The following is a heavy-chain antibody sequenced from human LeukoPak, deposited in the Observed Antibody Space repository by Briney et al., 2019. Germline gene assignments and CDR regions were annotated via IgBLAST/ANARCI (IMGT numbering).Heavy chain of an antibody. CDR1: GGSFSGYY. J-gene: IGHJ4*02. D-gene: IGHD2-2*01. V-gene: IGHV4-34*01. Sequence: SETLSLTCAVYGGSFSGYYWSWIRQPPGTGLEWIGGINHSGSTNYNPSLKSRVTISVDTSKNQFSLKLSSVTAADPAVYYCAREVPPRGPFDYGAQEPLATFSP. CDR3: AREVPPRGPFDY. CDR2: INHSGST.